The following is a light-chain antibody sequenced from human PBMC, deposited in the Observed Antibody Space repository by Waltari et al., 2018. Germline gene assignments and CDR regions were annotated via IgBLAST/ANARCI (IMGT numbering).Light chain of an antibody. CDR1: QSVSSSY. CDR3: LQYATLPHT. J-gene: IGKJ1*01. V-gene: IGKV3-20*01. CDR2: GVS. Sequence: EIVLTQSPGTLSLSPGERVTLSCRASQSVSSSYFAWYQQKPGQAPRLLIYGVSIRATGIPDRFSGSGSGTDFTLTISRLEPEDFAVYYCLQYATLPHTFGQGTKVEVK.